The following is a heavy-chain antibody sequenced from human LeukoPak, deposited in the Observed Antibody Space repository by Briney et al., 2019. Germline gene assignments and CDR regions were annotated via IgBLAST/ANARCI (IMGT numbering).Heavy chain of an antibody. D-gene: IGHD3-10*01. CDR3: ARSDSGTFYNDY. CDR1: GYTLTYYY. J-gene: IGHJ4*02. Sequence: GASVKVSCKASGYTLTYYYLHWVRQAPGQGLEWMGWINPNSGGAYFAQKFQGRVTMTRDTSINTAYMDLSRLRSDDTAVYYCARSDSGTFYNDYWGQGTLVTVSS. V-gene: IGHV1-2*02. CDR2: INPNSGGA.